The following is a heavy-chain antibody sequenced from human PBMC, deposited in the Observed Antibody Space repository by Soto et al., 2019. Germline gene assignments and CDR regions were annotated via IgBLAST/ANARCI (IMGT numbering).Heavy chain of an antibody. CDR3: ANLPVADILTGSGPMV. V-gene: IGHV3-23*01. D-gene: IGHD3-9*01. J-gene: IGHJ4*02. CDR2: ISGSGGST. CDR1: GFTFSSYA. Sequence: EVQLLESGGGLVQPGGSLRLSCAASGFTFSSYAMSWVRQAPGKGLEWVSAISGSGGSTYYADSVKGRFTISRDNSKNTLYLQMNSLRAEDTAVYYCANLPVADILTGSGPMVWGQGTLVTVSS.